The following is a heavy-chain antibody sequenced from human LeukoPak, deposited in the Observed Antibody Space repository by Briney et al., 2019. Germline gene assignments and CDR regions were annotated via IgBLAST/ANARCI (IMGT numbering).Heavy chain of an antibody. J-gene: IGHJ6*03. CDR2: MNHSGGT. CDR3: ARVGYSFSINDWSRIGLGAYPTKYYYYMDV. V-gene: IGHV4-34*01. D-gene: IGHD5-18*01. Sequence: SQTLSLTCAVYGASFSDYSWSWVRQPPGKWLGWLGEMNHSGGTKHNPSLMSPVIMSVDTSKNQFSLKVRSVTAADTAVYYCARVGYSFSINDWSRIGLGAYPTKYYYYMDVWGKGTTVTVSS. CDR1: GASFSDYS.